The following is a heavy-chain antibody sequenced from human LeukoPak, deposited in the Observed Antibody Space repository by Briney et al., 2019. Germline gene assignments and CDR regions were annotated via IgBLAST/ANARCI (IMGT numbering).Heavy chain of an antibody. CDR2: ISANNGNT. CDR3: ARDAYMDSEYFQH. CDR1: GYTSTSYG. J-gene: IGHJ1*01. Sequence: ASVKVSCKASGYTSTSYGISWVRQAPGQGLEWMGWISANNGNTNYAQKLQGRVTMTTDTSTSTAYMDLRSLRSDDTAVYYCARDAYMDSEYFQHWGQGTLVTVSS. D-gene: IGHD2-21*01. V-gene: IGHV1-18*01.